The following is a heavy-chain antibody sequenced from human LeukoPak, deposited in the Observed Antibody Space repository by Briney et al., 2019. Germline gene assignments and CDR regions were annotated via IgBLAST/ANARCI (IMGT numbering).Heavy chain of an antibody. CDR3: ARGVAHYYYYGMDV. V-gene: IGHV1-69*13. Sequence: ASVKVSCKASGGTFSSYAISWVRQAPGQGLEWMGGIIPIFGTANYAQKFQGRVTITADESTSTAYMELSSLRSEDTAVYYCARGVAHYYYYGMDVWGQGTTVTVSS. J-gene: IGHJ6*02. CDR2: IIPIFGTA. D-gene: IGHD5-12*01. CDR1: GGTFSSYA.